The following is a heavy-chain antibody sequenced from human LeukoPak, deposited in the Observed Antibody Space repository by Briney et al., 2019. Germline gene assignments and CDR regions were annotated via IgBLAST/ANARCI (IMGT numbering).Heavy chain of an antibody. Sequence: SETLSLTCTVSGGSISSYYWSWIRQPPGKGLEWIGYIYYSGSTNYNPSLKSRVTISVDTSKNQFSLKLSSVTAADTAVYYCAREKRIVVVPAAIPHYYYYMDVWGKGTTVTVSS. D-gene: IGHD2-2*01. CDR1: GGSISSYY. V-gene: IGHV4-59*01. J-gene: IGHJ6*03. CDR3: AREKRIVVVPAAIPHYYYYMDV. CDR2: IYYSGST.